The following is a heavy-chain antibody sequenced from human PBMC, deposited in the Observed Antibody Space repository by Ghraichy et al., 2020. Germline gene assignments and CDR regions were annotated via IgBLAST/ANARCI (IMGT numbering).Heavy chain of an antibody. J-gene: IGHJ4*02. V-gene: IGHV3-23*01. CDR1: GFTFSSYA. CDR3: AKGGSGWYGASDY. D-gene: IGHD6-19*01. Sequence: GESLNISCAASGFTFSSYAMSWVRQAPGKGLEWVSAISGSGGSTYYADSVKGRFTISRDNSKNTLYLQMNSLRAEDTAVYYCAKGGSGWYGASDYWGQGTLVTVSS. CDR2: ISGSGGST.